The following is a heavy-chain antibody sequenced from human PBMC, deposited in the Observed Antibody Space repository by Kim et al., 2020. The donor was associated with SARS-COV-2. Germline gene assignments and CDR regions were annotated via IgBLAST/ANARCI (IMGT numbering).Heavy chain of an antibody. CDR1: GYTFTSYG. Sequence: ASVKVSCKASGYTFTSYGSSWVRQAPGQGLEWMGWISAYNGNTNYAQKLQGRVTMTTDTSTSTAYMELRSLRSDDTAVYYCARYRVGYYDSSGYYYYYYMDVWGKGTTVTVSS. CDR2: ISAYNGNT. J-gene: IGHJ6*03. D-gene: IGHD3-22*01. CDR3: ARYRVGYYDSSGYYYYYYMDV. V-gene: IGHV1-18*01.